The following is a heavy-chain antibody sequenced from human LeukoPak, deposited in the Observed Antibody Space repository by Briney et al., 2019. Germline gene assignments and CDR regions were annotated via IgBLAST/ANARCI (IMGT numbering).Heavy chain of an antibody. Sequence: GGSLRLSCAASGFTFSSYTINWVRRAPGKGLEWVSSISSASTYIYFADSVQGRFTISRDNAKNSLYLQMNSLRAEDTAVYYCASDPWRNADGEYFDYWGQGALVTVSA. CDR2: ISSASTYI. D-gene: IGHD3-3*01. V-gene: IGHV3-21*01. CDR3: ASDPWRNADGEYFDY. J-gene: IGHJ4*02. CDR1: GFTFSSYT.